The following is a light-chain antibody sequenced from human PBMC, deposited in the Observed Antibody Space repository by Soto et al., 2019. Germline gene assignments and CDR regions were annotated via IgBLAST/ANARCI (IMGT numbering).Light chain of an antibody. CDR3: SSYAGSNIVV. Sequence: QSALTQPPSASGSPGQSVTISCTGTSSDGGGYNFVSWYQQHPGKAPKLMIYEVSERPSGVSDRFAGCKSGNTASLTVSGLQADDEADYSCSSYAGSNIVVFGGGTKLTVL. V-gene: IGLV2-8*01. CDR2: EVS. CDR1: SSDGGGYNF. J-gene: IGLJ2*01.